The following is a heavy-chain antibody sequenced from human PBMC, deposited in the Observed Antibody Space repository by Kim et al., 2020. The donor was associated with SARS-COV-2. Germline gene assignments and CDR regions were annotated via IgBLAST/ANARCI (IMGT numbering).Heavy chain of an antibody. D-gene: IGHD3-10*01. CDR3: ARNLWFGESPSFDY. CDR2: INHSGST. Sequence: SETLSLTCAVYGGSFSGYYWSWIRQPPGKGLEWIGEINHSGSTNYNPSLKSRVTISVDTSKNQFSLKLSSVTAADTAVYYCARNLWFGESPSFDYWGQGT. J-gene: IGHJ4*02. V-gene: IGHV4-34*01. CDR1: GGSFSGYY.